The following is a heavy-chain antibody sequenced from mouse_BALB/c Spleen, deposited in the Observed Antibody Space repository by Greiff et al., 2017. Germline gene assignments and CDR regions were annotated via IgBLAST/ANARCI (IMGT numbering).Heavy chain of an antibody. Sequence: EVHLVESGGGLVQPGGSRKLSCAASGFTFSSFGMHWVRQAPEKGLEWVAYISSGSSTIYYADTVKGRFTISRDNPKNTLFLQMTSLRSEDTAMYYCARYGNYGGYFDYWGQGTTLTVSS. J-gene: IGHJ2*01. CDR1: GFTFSSFG. CDR2: ISSGSSTI. CDR3: ARYGNYGGYFDY. V-gene: IGHV5-17*02. D-gene: IGHD2-1*01.